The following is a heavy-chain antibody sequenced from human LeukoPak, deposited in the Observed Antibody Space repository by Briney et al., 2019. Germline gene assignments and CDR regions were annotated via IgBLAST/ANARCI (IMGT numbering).Heavy chain of an antibody. CDR3: ARSARTYYYYYMDV. CDR1: GFTFSSYA. J-gene: IGHJ6*03. V-gene: IGHV3-30-3*01. Sequence: GGTLRLSCAASGFTFSSYAMHWVRQAPGKGLEWVAVISYDGSNKYYADSVKGRFTISRDNSKNTLYLQMNSLRAEDTAVYYCARSARTYYYYYMDVWGKGTTVTVSS. CDR2: ISYDGSNK.